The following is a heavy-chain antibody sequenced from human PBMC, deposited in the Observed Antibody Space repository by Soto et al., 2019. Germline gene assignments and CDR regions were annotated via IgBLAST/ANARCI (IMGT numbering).Heavy chain of an antibody. V-gene: IGHV3-23*01. J-gene: IGHJ6*02. CDR2: ISGCGGST. Sequence: EVQLLESGGGLVQPGGSLRLSCAASGFTFSSYAMSWVRQAPGKGLEWVAAISGCGGSTYYADSVKGRFTISRDNSNNTLYLQMNSLRAEDTAVYYCAKAGVIVATIYGMDVWGQGTTVTASS. CDR3: AKAGVIVATIYGMDV. CDR1: GFTFSSYA. D-gene: IGHD5-12*01.